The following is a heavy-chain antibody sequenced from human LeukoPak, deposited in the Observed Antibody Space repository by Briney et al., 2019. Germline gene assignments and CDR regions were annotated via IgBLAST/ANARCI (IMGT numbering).Heavy chain of an antibody. CDR2: ITAYNGNT. Sequence: ASVKVSCKASGYTFTSYGISWVRQAPGQGLEWMGWITAYNGNTNYAQKLQGRVTMNTDTSTSTDYMELRSLRSDDTAVYYCARTRNYYGWGSYIDYWGQGTLVTVSS. CDR1: GYTFTSYG. CDR3: ARTRNYYGWGSYIDY. D-gene: IGHD3-10*01. V-gene: IGHV1-18*01. J-gene: IGHJ4*02.